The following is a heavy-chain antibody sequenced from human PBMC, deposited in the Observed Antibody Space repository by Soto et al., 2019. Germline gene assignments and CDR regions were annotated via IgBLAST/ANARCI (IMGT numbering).Heavy chain of an antibody. CDR1: GGSISSSSYY. CDR3: ARPHSSWYYYGMDV. Sequence: TQSLTCTVSGGSISSSSYYWGWIRQPPGKGLEWIGSIYYSGSTYYNPSLKSRVTISVDTSKNQFSLKLSSVTAADTAVYYCARPHSSWYYYGMDVWGQGTTVTVSS. CDR2: IYYSGST. D-gene: IGHD6-13*01. V-gene: IGHV4-39*01. J-gene: IGHJ6*02.